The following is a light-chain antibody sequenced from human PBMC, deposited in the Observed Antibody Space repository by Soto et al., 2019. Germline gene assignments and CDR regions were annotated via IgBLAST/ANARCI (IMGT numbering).Light chain of an antibody. V-gene: IGKV3-15*01. CDR2: GAS. Sequence: EIVITQSPATLSENLGERATLSCRASQSVGRNLAWYQQKPGQAPRLLFFGASTRAAGIPARFSGSGSETEFTLTISSLQSEDFAVYYCQQYNDWPLTFGGGTKV. CDR3: QQYNDWPLT. J-gene: IGKJ4*01. CDR1: QSVGRN.